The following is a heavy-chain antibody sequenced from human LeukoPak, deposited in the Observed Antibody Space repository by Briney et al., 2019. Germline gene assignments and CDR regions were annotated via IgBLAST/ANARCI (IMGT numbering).Heavy chain of an antibody. D-gene: IGHD3-10*01. V-gene: IGHV3-7*03. J-gene: IGHJ5*02. Sequence: GGSLRLSCAAPGFTFSSYWMSWVRQAPGKGLEWVANIKQDGSEKYYVDSVKGRFTISRDNAKNSLYLQMNSLRAEDTAVYYCAREELLWFGDPNWFDPWGQGTLVTVSS. CDR3: AREELLWFGDPNWFDP. CDR2: IKQDGSEK. CDR1: GFTFSSYW.